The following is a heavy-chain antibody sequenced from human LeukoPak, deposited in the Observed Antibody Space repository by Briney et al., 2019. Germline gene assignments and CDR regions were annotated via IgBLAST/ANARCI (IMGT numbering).Heavy chain of an antibody. V-gene: IGHV4-59*01. Sequence: SETLSLTCTVSGGSISSYYWSWIRQPPGKGLEWIGYIYYSGSTNYNPSLKSRVTISVDTSKNQFSLKLSSVTAADTAVYYCARVRAGVLRLGELSLPEVNWFDPWGQGTLVTVSS. J-gene: IGHJ5*02. CDR2: IYYSGST. CDR1: GGSISSYY. CDR3: ARVRAGVLRLGELSLPEVNWFDP. D-gene: IGHD3-16*02.